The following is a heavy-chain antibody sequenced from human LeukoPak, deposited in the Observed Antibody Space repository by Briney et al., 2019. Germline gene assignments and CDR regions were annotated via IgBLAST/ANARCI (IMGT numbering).Heavy chain of an antibody. J-gene: IGHJ4*02. CDR1: GFTVSSNY. CDR3: ARAQYSYGYN. V-gene: IGHV3-53*01. D-gene: IGHD5-18*01. CDR2: IYTGGST. Sequence: GSLRLSCAASGFTVSSNYMSWVRQAPGKGLEWVSVIYTGGSTYYADSVKGRFTISRDNSKNTLYLQMNSLRPEDTAVYYCARAQYSYGYNWGQGTLVTVSS.